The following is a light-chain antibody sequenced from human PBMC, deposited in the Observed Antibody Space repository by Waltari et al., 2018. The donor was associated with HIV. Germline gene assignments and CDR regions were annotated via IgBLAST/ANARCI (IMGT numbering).Light chain of an antibody. CDR3: SSYRTTTEPMV. J-gene: IGLJ2*01. CDR1: SSHVGGPHY. V-gene: IGLV2-14*01. CDR2: EVN. Sequence: QSALTQPASVSGSPGQSITLSCTGTSSHVGGPHYVSWYQQHPGKAPKSIISEVNNPASGVSDRFSSSRSGYTASLTISGLQAEDEAIYHCSSYRTTTEPMVFGGGTKLTVL.